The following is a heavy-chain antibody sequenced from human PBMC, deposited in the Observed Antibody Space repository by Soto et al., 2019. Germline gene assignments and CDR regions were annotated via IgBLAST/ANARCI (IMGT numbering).Heavy chain of an antibody. J-gene: IGHJ4*02. CDR2: INYSGST. CDR3: ARSLVYGDFGY. CDR1: GGSISSYY. V-gene: IGHV4-59*01. Sequence: ASETLSLTCTVYGGSISSYYWSWIRQPPGKGLEWIGDINYSGSTNYNPSLKSRVTISVDTSKNQFSLKLSSVTAADTAVYYCARSLVYGDFGYWGQGNLVTVSS. D-gene: IGHD2-8*01.